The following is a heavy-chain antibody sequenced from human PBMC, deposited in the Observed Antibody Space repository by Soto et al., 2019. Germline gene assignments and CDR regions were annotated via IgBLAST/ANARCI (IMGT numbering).Heavy chain of an antibody. J-gene: IGHJ4*02. D-gene: IGHD2-21*02. CDR2: VYFSGST. CDR3: ARDRCGGDCQTGGFDY. CDR1: GDSISDYY. V-gene: IGHV4-59*01. Sequence: QVQLQESGPGLVKPSETLSLTCTVSGDSISDYYWNWIRQPPGKGLEWLGYVYFSGSTNYNPSLKSRVTIAVDTSKNQFALKLISVTAADTAVYYCARDRCGGDCQTGGFDYWGQRTLVTVSS.